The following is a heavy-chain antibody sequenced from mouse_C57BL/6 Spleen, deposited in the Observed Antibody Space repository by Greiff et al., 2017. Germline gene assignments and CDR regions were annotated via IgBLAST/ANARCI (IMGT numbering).Heavy chain of an antibody. CDR2: IDPNSGGT. D-gene: IGHD1-1*01. CDR3: ARWADYYGSVDY. Sequence: QVQLQQPGAELVKPGASVKLSCKASGYTFTSYWMHWVKQRPGRGLEWIVRIDPNSGGTKYNEKFKSKATLTVDKPSSTAYMQLSSLTSEDSAVYYCARWADYYGSVDYWGQGTTLTVSS. CDR1: GYTFTSYW. V-gene: IGHV1-72*01. J-gene: IGHJ2*01.